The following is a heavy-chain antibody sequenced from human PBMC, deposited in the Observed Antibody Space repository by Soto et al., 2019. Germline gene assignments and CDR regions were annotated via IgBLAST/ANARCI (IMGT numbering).Heavy chain of an antibody. CDR1: GFTFSSHG. V-gene: IGHV3-30*18. Sequence: QVQLVESGGGVVQPGRSLRLSCAASGFTFSSHGMQWVRQAPGKGLEWVAVISYDGSNKFYADSVKGRFTISRDNSKNTLFLQMNSLRGDDTAVYYCAKTNLEWLSDAAFDLWGQGTSVTVSS. J-gene: IGHJ3*01. CDR2: ISYDGSNK. CDR3: AKTNLEWLSDAAFDL. D-gene: IGHD3-3*01.